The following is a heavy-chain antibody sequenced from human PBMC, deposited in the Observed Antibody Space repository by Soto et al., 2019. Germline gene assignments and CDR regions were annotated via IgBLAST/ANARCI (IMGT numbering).Heavy chain of an antibody. D-gene: IGHD6-19*01. V-gene: IGHV4-4*07. CDR2: IYTSAST. J-gene: IGHJ6*02. CDR1: GADINTYS. CDR3: ARDREAGYNFYYGMDV. Sequence: SETLSLTCSVSGADINTYSWTWIRQPAGKGLEWIGRIYTSASTNYNPSLKGRVTLSVDTSTNQFSLRLASVTAADTAIYYCARDREAGYNFYYGMDVWGQGTTVTVSS.